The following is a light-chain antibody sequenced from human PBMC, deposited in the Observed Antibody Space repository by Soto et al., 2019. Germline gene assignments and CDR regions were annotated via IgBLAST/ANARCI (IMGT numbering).Light chain of an antibody. J-gene: IGKJ1*01. Sequence: DIQMTQSPSSLSASVGDRVTITCRASQGISNYLAWYQQKPGQVPKLLIYAASTLQSGGPSRFSGSGSGTDFTLTICSLQPEDVATYYCQKYNSAPTFGQGTKVEIK. CDR2: AAS. CDR1: QGISNY. CDR3: QKYNSAPT. V-gene: IGKV1-27*01.